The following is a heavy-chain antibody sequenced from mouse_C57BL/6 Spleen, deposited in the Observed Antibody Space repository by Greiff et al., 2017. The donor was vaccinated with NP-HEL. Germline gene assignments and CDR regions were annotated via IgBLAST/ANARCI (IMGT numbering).Heavy chain of an antibody. CDR3: ARRGDYYGSSYCWYFDV. D-gene: IGHD1-1*01. J-gene: IGHJ1*03. Sequence: QVQLQQPGAELVKPGASVKLSCKASGYTFTSYWMHWVKQRPGQGLEWIGEIDPSDSSTNYNQKFKGKATLPVDTSSSTAYMQLSSLTSEDSAVYYCARRGDYYGSSYCWYFDVWGTGTTVTVSS. CDR2: IDPSDSST. CDR1: GYTFTSYW. V-gene: IGHV1-50*01.